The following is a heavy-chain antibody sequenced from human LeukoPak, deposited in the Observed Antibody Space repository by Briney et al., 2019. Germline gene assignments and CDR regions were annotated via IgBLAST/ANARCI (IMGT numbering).Heavy chain of an antibody. Sequence: GGSLRLSCAASGFTFSSYWMSWGRQAPGEGVGGVAHIKQDGSDKYYVDSVKGRFTISRDNAKNSLYLQMHSLRAEDTAVYYCARDFSTSCYECWFDPWGQGTLVTVSS. CDR3: ARDFSTSCYECWFDP. D-gene: IGHD2-2*01. CDR1: GFTFSSYW. CDR2: IKQDGSDK. J-gene: IGHJ5*02. V-gene: IGHV3-7*01.